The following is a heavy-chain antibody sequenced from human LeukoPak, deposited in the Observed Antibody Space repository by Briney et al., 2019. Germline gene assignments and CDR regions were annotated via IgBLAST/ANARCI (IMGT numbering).Heavy chain of an antibody. CDR1: GFTFSSYD. D-gene: IGHD4-17*01. CDR2: ISGSGGST. Sequence: GGSLRLSCAASGFTFSSYDMSWVRQAPGKGLEWVPAISGSGGSTYYADSVKGRFTISRDNSKNTLYLQMNSLRAEDTAVYYCANTVTTSMPPRDYWGQGTLVTVSS. J-gene: IGHJ4*02. V-gene: IGHV3-23*01. CDR3: ANTVTTSMPPRDY.